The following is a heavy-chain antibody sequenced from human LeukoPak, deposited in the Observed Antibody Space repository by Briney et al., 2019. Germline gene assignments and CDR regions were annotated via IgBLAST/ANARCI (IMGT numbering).Heavy chain of an antibody. D-gene: IGHD6-19*01. CDR2: IYYSGST. Sequence: PGGSLRLSCAASGFTFSNYAMSWIRQPPGKGLEWIGYIYYSGSTNYNPSLKSRVTISVDTSKNQFSLKLSSVTAADTAVYYCARGAVAGSYFDYWGQGTLVTVSS. CDR3: ARGAVAGSYFDY. CDR1: GFTFSNYA. V-gene: IGHV4-59*01. J-gene: IGHJ4*02.